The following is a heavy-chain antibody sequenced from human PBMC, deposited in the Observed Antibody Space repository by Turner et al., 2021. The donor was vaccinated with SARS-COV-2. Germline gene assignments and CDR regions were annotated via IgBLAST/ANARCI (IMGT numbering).Heavy chain of an antibody. D-gene: IGHD3-10*01. CDR2: INPKTGAT. J-gene: IGHJ4*02. Sequence: QVQLVQSGTEVRTPGASVEVSCRASGYRFNGYYIHWVRQAPGQGLEWMVWINPKTGATKYAQKSQGRVTLTRDTSISTVYMELTRRRADETAVYYCAKDSGAVVGSFDFWGQGSLVAVSS. CDR3: AKDSGAVVGSFDF. CDR1: GYRFNGYY. V-gene: IGHV1-2*02.